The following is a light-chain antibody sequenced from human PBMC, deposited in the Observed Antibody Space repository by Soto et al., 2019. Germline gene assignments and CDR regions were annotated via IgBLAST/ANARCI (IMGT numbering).Light chain of an antibody. CDR2: GSS. CDR1: QSVSGTY. J-gene: IGKJ2*01. CDR3: QQYGSSPPYT. Sequence: EIVLTQSPGTLSLSPGERATLSCRASQSVSGTYLAWYQQNPGQSPRLLIYGSSDRATGIPDRFSGSGSETDCTLTISRVEPEDFGVYYGQQYGSSPPYTFGQGTRLEI. V-gene: IGKV3-20*01.